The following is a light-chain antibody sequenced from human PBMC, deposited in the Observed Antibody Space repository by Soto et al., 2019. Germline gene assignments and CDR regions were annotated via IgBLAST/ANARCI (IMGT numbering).Light chain of an antibody. V-gene: IGLV2-8*01. CDR2: EVS. Sequence: QSVLTQPPSASGSLGQSVTISCTGTSSDVGGYKYVSWYQQHPGKAPKLMIYEVSKRPSGVPDRLSGSKSGNTASLTVSGLQAEDEAYYYCSSYAGSNNWLFGVGSKVTVL. CDR1: SSDVGGYKY. CDR3: SSYAGSNNWL. J-gene: IGLJ2*01.